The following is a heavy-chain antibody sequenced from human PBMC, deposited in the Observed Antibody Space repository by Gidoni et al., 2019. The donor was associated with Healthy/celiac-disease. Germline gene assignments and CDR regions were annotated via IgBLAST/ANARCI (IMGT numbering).Heavy chain of an antibody. V-gene: IGHV5-51*01. CDR3: ARHSMQWLGEPRAPSQYYGMDV. J-gene: IGHJ6*02. CDR1: GYSFTSYW. Sequence: EVQLVQSGAEVKKPGESLKISCKGSGYSFTSYWIGWVRQMPGKGLEWMGIIYPGDSDTRYSPSFQGQVTISADKSISTAYLQWSSLKASDTAMYYCARHSMQWLGEPRAPSQYYGMDVWGQGTTVTVSS. D-gene: IGHD6-19*01. CDR2: IYPGDSDT.